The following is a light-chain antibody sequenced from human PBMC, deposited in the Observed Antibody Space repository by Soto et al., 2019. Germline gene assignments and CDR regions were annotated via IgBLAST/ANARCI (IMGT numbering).Light chain of an antibody. J-gene: IGKJ2*01. Sequence: DIVMTQSPDSLAVSLGERATINCKSSQSILYSSNYLAWYQQKPGQPPILLIYWASTRESGVPDRFRGSGSGKDFILTISSVQAEDVAIYYCQQYYTTPHSFGQGTKLEIK. CDR3: QQYYTTPHS. V-gene: IGKV4-1*01. CDR2: WAS. CDR1: QSILYSSNY.